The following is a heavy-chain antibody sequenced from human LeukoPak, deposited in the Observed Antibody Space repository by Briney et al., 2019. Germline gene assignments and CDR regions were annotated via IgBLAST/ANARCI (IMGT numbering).Heavy chain of an antibody. CDR2: IYYSGNA. CDR1: GGSISSGDFY. J-gene: IGHJ4*02. V-gene: IGHV4-61*08. D-gene: IGHD5-24*01. CDR3: ARLASMANYFDS. Sequence: PSETLSLTCSVSGGSISSGDFYWSWIRQPPGKGLEWIGYIYYSGNASYNPSLKSRVTLSVDTSKNQFSLKLSSVTAADTAVYYCARLASMANYFDSWGLGALVTVSS.